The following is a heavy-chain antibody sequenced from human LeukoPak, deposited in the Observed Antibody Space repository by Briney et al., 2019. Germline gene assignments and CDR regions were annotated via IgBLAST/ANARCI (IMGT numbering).Heavy chain of an antibody. J-gene: IGHJ1*01. CDR1: GYSFPNYW. CDR2: IYPRDSDT. D-gene: IGHD4-17*01. CDR3: ARPRYGDYPGVEH. Sequence: GESLKISCKGSGYSFPNYWIAWVRQMPGKGLEWMGIIYPRDSDTRYSPSFEGQVTISVDKSISTAFLQWSSLKASDSAMYYCARPRYGDYPGVEHWGQGSPVTVSS. V-gene: IGHV5-51*01.